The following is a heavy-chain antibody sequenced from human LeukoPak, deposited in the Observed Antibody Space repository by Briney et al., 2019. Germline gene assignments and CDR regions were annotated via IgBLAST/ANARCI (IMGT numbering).Heavy chain of an antibody. Sequence: PSETLSLTCTVSGGSISSSSYYWGWIRQPPGKGLEWIGSIYYSGSTYYNPSLKSRVTISVDTSKNQFSLKLSSVTAADTAVYCCARQSRGYYYMDVWGKGTTVTVSS. CDR1: GGSISSSSYY. V-gene: IGHV4-39*01. CDR2: IYYSGST. CDR3: ARQSRGYYYMDV. J-gene: IGHJ6*03.